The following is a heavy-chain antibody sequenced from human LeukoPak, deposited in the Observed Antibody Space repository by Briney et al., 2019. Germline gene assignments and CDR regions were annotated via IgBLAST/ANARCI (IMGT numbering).Heavy chain of an antibody. D-gene: IGHD5-18*01. CDR3: ARHRGSYGQPVDY. Sequence: SETLSLTCAVYGGSFSGYYWSWIRQPPGKGLEWIGEINHSGRTNYNPSLKSRVTISVDTPKNQFSLKLSSVTAADTAVYYCARHRGSYGQPVDYWGQGTLVTVSS. CDR1: GGSFSGYY. J-gene: IGHJ4*02. V-gene: IGHV4-34*01. CDR2: INHSGRT.